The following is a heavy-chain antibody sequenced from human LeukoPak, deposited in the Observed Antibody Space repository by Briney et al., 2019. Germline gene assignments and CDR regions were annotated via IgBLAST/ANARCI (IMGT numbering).Heavy chain of an antibody. CDR1: GYTFTGYD. CDR3: ARWAGWRYCSSTSCYGWFDP. J-gene: IGHJ5*02. CDR2: MNPNSGNT. V-gene: IGHV1-8*03. Sequence: ASVKVSCKASGYTFTGYDINWVRQATGQGLEWMGWMNPNSGNTGYAQKFQGRVTITRNTSISTAYMELSSLRSEDTAVYYCARWAGWRYCSSTSCYGWFDPWGQGTLVTVSS. D-gene: IGHD2-2*01.